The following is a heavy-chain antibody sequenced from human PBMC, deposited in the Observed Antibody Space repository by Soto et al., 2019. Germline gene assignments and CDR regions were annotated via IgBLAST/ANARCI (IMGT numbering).Heavy chain of an antibody. J-gene: IGHJ6*02. CDR1: GYSFTSYW. CDR3: ARHCSAGDSSSSGGYYYYYGMDV. CDR2: IYPGDSDT. Sequence: GESLKISCKGSGYSFTSYWIGWVRQMPGKGLEWMGIIYPGDSDTRYSPSFQGQVTISADKSISTAYLQWSSLKASDTAMYYCARHCSAGDSSSSGGYYYYYGMDVWGQGTTVTVSS. V-gene: IGHV5-51*01. D-gene: IGHD6-6*01.